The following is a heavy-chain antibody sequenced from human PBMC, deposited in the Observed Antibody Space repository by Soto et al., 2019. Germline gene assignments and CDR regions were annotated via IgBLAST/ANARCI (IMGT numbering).Heavy chain of an antibody. J-gene: IGHJ1*01. CDR1: GYSFSGYY. Sequence: VPVKVACKTSGYSFSGYYMDCRLQAPGQGLKWMGWINPNSGGTNYAQKFQGRVTMTRDTSISTAYMELSRLRSDDTAVYYRATVYKVAISFGHCGWGTLVTVSS. V-gene: IGHV1-2*02. CDR3: ATVYKVAISFGH. D-gene: IGHD5-12*01. CDR2: INPNSGGT.